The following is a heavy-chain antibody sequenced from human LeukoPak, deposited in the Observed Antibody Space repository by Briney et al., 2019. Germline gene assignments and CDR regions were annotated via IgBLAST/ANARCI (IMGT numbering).Heavy chain of an antibody. Sequence: PGGSLRLSCAASGFTFSSYEMNWVRQAPGKGLEWVGRIKSKTDGGTTDYAAPVKGRFTISRDDSKTTLYLQMNSLKTEDTAVYYCTTDYSYGDYVFDSWGQGTLVTVSS. D-gene: IGHD4-17*01. V-gene: IGHV3-15*01. CDR2: IKSKTDGGTT. CDR3: TTDYSYGDYVFDS. CDR1: GFTFSSYE. J-gene: IGHJ4*02.